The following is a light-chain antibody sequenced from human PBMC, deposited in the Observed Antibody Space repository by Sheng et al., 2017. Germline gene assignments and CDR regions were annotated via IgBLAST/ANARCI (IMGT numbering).Light chain of an antibody. V-gene: IGLV3-25*03. CDR3: QSADSGGTYWA. Sequence: HELTQPPSISVSPGQTARITCSGDALPKQYSYWYQQKPGQAPXLVIYKDNERPSGIPERFSGSTSGTTVTLTISDVAAEDEADYYCQSADSGGTYWAFGGGTKLTVL. CDR2: KDN. CDR1: ALPKQY. J-gene: IGLJ3*02.